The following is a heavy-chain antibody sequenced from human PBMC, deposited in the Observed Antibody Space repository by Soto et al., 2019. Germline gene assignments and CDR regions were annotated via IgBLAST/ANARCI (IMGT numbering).Heavy chain of an antibody. Sequence: TLSRSCPVSGGSISSGGYYWSWIRQHPGKGLEWIGYIYYSGITYYNPSLKSRVTISVDTSKNQFSLKLSSVTAADTAVYYCARVQLMVYDYWGQGTLVTVSS. D-gene: IGHD2-8*01. CDR3: ARVQLMVYDY. CDR1: GGSISSGGYY. J-gene: IGHJ4*02. CDR2: IYYSGIT. V-gene: IGHV4-31*03.